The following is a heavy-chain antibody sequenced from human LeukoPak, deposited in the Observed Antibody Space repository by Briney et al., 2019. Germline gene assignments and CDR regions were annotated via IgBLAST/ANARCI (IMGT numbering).Heavy chain of an antibody. CDR1: SFTFNTYY. CDR3: ARVLAAAGSTDY. V-gene: IGHV3-7*01. J-gene: IGHJ4*02. CDR2: IKQDGTGK. Sequence: GGSLRLSCAASSFTFNTYYMSWVRQAPGKGLEWVANIKQDGTGKYFVDSIKGRFTISRDNSKNTLYLQMNSLRAEDTAVYYCARVLAAAGSTDYWGQGTLVTVSS. D-gene: IGHD6-13*01.